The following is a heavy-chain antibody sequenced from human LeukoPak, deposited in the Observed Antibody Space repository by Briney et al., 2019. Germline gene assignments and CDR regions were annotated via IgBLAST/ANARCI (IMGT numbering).Heavy chain of an antibody. J-gene: IGHJ4*02. CDR2: IYISGST. V-gene: IGHV4-4*07. D-gene: IGHD1-1*01. CDR3: ARDRGTWNDDGFDY. CDR1: GGSISSYY. Sequence: SETLSLTCTCSGGSISSYYWSWIRQPAGKGLEWIGRIYISGSTNYNPSLKSRVTMSVDTSKNQFSLKLSSVTAADTAVYYCARDRGTWNDDGFDYWGQGTLVTVSS.